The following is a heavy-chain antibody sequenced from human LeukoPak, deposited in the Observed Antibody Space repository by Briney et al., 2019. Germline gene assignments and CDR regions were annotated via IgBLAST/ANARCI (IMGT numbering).Heavy chain of an antibody. CDR1: GFTFSSHG. J-gene: IGHJ4*02. CDR3: ARDRVLHYFDY. CDR2: IWYDGSDK. D-gene: IGHD3-16*01. V-gene: IGHV3-33*01. Sequence: PGRSLTLSWAAAGFTFSSHGMHWVRQAPGKGLEWVAVIWYDGSDKYYADSVKGRFTISRDNSKNTLYLQMTSLRADDTAVYYCARDRVLHYFDYWGQGALVTVSS.